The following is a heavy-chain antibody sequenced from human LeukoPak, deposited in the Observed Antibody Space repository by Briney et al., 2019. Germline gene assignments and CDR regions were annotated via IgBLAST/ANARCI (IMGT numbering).Heavy chain of an antibody. CDR2: ISSSSSYI. CDR1: GFIFSSYS. J-gene: IGHJ4*02. V-gene: IGHV3-21*01. CDR3: ARDYYDSSGYYDMVDY. D-gene: IGHD3-22*01. Sequence: GSLRLSCAASGFIFSSYSMNWVRQAPGKGLEWVSSISSSSSYIYYADSVKGRFTISRDNAKNSLYLQMNSLRAEDTAVYYCARDYYDSSGYYDMVDYWGQGTLVTVSS.